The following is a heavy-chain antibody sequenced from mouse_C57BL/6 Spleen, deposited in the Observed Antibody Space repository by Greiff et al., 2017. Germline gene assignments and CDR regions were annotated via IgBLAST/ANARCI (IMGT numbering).Heavy chain of an antibody. V-gene: IGHV1-55*01. D-gene: IGHD1-1*01. CDR3: ARGDYGSRKGLFYYAMDY. CDR2: IYPGSGST. Sequence: VQLVESGAELVKPGASVKMSCKASGYTFTSYWITWVKQRPGQGLEWIGDIYPGSGSTNYNEKFKSKATLTVDTSSSTAYMQLSSLTSEDSAVYYCARGDYGSRKGLFYYAMDYWGQGTSVTVSS. J-gene: IGHJ4*01. CDR1: GYTFTSYW.